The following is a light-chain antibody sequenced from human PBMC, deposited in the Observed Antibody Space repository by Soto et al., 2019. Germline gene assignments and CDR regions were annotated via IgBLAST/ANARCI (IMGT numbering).Light chain of an antibody. CDR2: AAS. CDR3: QQSYSTPLT. Sequence: DIQMTQSPSSLSASVGDRVTITCRASQSISSYLNWYQQKPGKAPKLLIYAASSLQSVVPSRFSGSRSVTDFTLTISSLQPENFATYYCQQSYSTPLTFGGGTKVEIK. CDR1: QSISSY. J-gene: IGKJ4*01. V-gene: IGKV1-39*01.